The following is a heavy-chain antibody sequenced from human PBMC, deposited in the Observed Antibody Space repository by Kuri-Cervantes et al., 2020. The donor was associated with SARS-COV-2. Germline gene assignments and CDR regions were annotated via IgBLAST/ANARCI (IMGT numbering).Heavy chain of an antibody. CDR1: GGSFSGYY. J-gene: IGHJ4*02. Sequence: SETLSLTCAVYGGSFSGYYWSWIRQPPGKGLEWIGYIYYSGSTNYNPSLKSRVTISVDTSKNQFSLKLSSVTAADTAVYYCARQDSGSYYLIDYWGQGTLVTVSS. D-gene: IGHD1-26*01. CDR2: IYYSGST. V-gene: IGHV4-59*08. CDR3: ARQDSGSYYLIDY.